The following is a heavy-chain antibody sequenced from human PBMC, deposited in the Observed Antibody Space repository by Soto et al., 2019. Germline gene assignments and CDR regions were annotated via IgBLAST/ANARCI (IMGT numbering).Heavy chain of an antibody. V-gene: IGHV1-8*01. CDR3: ASPMTIVTRLGY. CDR1: GYTFTSYD. Sequence: ASVKVSCKVSGYTFTSYDIHWVRQATGQGLEWMGWMNTINGNTEYSRKLQGRVTMTRNTSTSTVYMELSSLKSEYTAVYYCASPMTIVTRLGYWGQGTLVTVSS. J-gene: IGHJ4*02. D-gene: IGHD4-4*01. CDR2: MNTINGNT.